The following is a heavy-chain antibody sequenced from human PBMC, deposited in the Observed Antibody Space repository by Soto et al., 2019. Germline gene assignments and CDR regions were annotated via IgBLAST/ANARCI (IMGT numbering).Heavy chain of an antibody. CDR1: GGSFSGYY. J-gene: IGHJ6*02. Sequence: SETLSLTCAVYGGSFSGYYWSWIRQPPGKGLEWIGEINHSGSTNYNPSLKSRVTISVDTSKNQFSLKLSSVTAADTAVYYCASASSGPLYYYYYGMDVWGQGTTVT. CDR2: INHSGST. D-gene: IGHD3-10*01. CDR3: ASASSGPLYYYYYGMDV. V-gene: IGHV4-34*01.